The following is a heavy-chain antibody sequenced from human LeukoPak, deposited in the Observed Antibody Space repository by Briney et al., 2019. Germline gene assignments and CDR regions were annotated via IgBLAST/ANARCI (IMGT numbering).Heavy chain of an antibody. V-gene: IGHV3-33*08. CDR2: IWYDGSNK. Sequence: PGRSLRLSCAASGFTFSSYGMHWVRQAPGKGLEWVAVIWYDGSNKYYADSVKGRFTISRDNSKNTLYLQMNSLRAEDTAVYYCWAGQPRDAFDIWGQGTMVTVSS. CDR1: GFTFSSYG. J-gene: IGHJ3*02. D-gene: IGHD6-19*01. CDR3: WAGQPRDAFDI.